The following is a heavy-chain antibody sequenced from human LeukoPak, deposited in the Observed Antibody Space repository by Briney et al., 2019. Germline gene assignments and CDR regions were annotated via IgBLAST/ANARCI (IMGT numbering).Heavy chain of an antibody. CDR3: ARGVYIAAAQYGY. CDR2: IYYSGTT. CDR1: GGSISSYY. V-gene: IGHV4-59*01. J-gene: IGHJ4*02. D-gene: IGHD6-13*01. Sequence: SETLSLTCTVSGGSISSYYWSWIRQPPGKGLEWIGYIYYSGTTNYNPSLKSRVTISVDTSKNQFSLTLSSVTAADTAVYYCARGVYIAAAQYGYWGQRTLVTVSS.